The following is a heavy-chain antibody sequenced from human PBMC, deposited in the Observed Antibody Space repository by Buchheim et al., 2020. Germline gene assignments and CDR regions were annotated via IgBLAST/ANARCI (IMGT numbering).Heavy chain of an antibody. D-gene: IGHD5/OR15-5a*01. CDR1: GFTFSSYA. Sequence: VQLVESGGGVVQPGRSLRLSCAASGFTFSSYAMHWVRQAPGKGLEWVAVISYAGSNKYYADSVKGRFTISRDNSQNTLYLQMNSLRAEDTAVYDCARDSGGLRSLDYWGQGTL. J-gene: IGHJ4*02. CDR2: ISYAGSNK. CDR3: ARDSGGLRSLDY. V-gene: IGHV3-30*04.